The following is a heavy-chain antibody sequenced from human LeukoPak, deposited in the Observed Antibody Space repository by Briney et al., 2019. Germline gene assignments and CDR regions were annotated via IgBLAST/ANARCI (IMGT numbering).Heavy chain of an antibody. V-gene: IGHV4-34*01. D-gene: IGHD3-3*01. CDR1: GGSFSGYY. J-gene: IGHJ6*03. Sequence: SETLSLTCAVYGGSFSGYYWSWIRQPPGKGLEWIGEINHSGSTNYNPSLKSRVTISVDTSKNQFSLKLSSVTAADTAVYYCARGLFGAYYYYYYMDVWGKGTTVTVSS. CDR2: INHSGST. CDR3: ARGLFGAYYYYYYMDV.